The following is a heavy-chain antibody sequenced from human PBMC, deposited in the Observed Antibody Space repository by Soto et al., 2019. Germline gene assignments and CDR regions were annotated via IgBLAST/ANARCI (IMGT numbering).Heavy chain of an antibody. CDR1: GFTFSSYW. CDR3: ASVKSWAVSP. Sequence: EVQLVESGEGLVQPGGSLGLSCAASGFTFSSYWVSWVRLAPGKGLEWVAHIKQSGSDRYYVDSVRCRFTISRDNAKNSLYLQMNSLRVEDTAMYYCASVKSWAVSPWGQGTLVTVSS. V-gene: IGHV3-7*01. D-gene: IGHD3-10*01. CDR2: IKQSGSDR. J-gene: IGHJ5*02.